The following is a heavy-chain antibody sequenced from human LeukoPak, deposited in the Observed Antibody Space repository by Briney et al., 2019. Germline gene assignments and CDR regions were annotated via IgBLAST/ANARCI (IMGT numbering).Heavy chain of an antibody. CDR2: IYYSGST. CDR1: GGSISSSSYY. CDR3: ATILTGYYRAMTFDI. V-gene: IGHV4-39*07. D-gene: IGHD3-9*01. J-gene: IGHJ3*02. Sequence: PSETLSLTCTVSGGSISSSSYYWGWIRQPPGEGLEWIGSIYYSGSTYYNPSLKSRVTISVDTSKNQFSLKLSSVTAADTAVYYCATILTGYYRAMTFDIWGQGTMVTVSS.